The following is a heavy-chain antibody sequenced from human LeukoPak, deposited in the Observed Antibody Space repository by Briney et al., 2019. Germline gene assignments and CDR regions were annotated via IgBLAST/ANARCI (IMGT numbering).Heavy chain of an antibody. CDR3: ARDGATMVRGAIYSDY. D-gene: IGHD3-10*01. V-gene: IGHV4-39*02. CDR1: GGSISSSSYY. J-gene: IGHJ4*02. CDR2: IYYSGST. Sequence: SETLSLTCTVSGGSISSSSYYWGWIRQPPGKGLEWIGSIYYSGSTYYNPSLKSRVTISVDTSKNQFSLKLSSVTAADTAVYYCARDGATMVRGAIYSDYWGQGTLVTVSS.